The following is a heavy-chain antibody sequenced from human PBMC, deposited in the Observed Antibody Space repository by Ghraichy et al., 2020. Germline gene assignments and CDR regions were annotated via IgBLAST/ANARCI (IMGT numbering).Heavy chain of an antibody. CDR3: ARLDRGCSGGSCYLRLDY. V-gene: IGHV3-21*01. CDR1: GFTFSSYS. D-gene: IGHD2-15*01. J-gene: IGHJ4*02. Sequence: GGSLRLSCAASGFTFSSYSMNWVRQAPGKGLEWISSISSSSSYIYYADSVKGRFTISRDNAKNSLYLQMNSLRAEDTAVYYCARLDRGCSGGSCYLRLDYWGQGTLVTVSS. CDR2: ISSSSSYI.